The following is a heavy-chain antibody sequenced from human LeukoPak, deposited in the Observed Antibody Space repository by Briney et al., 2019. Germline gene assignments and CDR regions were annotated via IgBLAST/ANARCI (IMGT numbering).Heavy chain of an antibody. J-gene: IGHJ4*02. CDR2: VYFSGST. CDR1: GGSMSSYY. CDR3: ARSGGYSGYDVDY. D-gene: IGHD5-12*01. Sequence: PSETLSLTRTVSGGSMSSYYWSWIRQPPGKGLEWIGYVYFSGSTNYNPSLRSRVTISVDTSKNHFSLKLTSVTAADTAVYYCARSGGYSGYDVDYWGQGTLVTVSS. V-gene: IGHV4-59*01.